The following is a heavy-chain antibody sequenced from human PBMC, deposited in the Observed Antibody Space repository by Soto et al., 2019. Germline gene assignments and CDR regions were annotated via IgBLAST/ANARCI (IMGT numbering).Heavy chain of an antibody. CDR3: AKGFIVVVTVLRPDDAFDV. Sequence: DVQLLESGGGLVQPGGSLRLSCATSGFTFGNYGMNWVRQASGKGLEWVSGISGGGGNTYYADSVKGRFTISRDPSKNTVFLEMNSLRAEDSAVYYCAKGFIVVVTVLRPDDAFDVWGQGTLVTVSS. V-gene: IGHV3-23*01. CDR2: ISGGGGNT. D-gene: IGHD2-21*02. J-gene: IGHJ3*01. CDR1: GFTFGNYG.